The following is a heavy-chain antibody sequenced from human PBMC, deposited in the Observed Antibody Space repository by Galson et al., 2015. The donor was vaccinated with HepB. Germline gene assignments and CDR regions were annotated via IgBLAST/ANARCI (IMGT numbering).Heavy chain of an antibody. D-gene: IGHD1-26*01. J-gene: IGHJ6*02. Sequence: CAISGDSVSSNSAAWNWIRQSPSRGLEWLGRTYYRSKWYNDYAVSVKSRITINPDTSKNSLYLQMNSLRAEDTAVYYCAREGLWEPEPPYYYYGMDVWGQGTTVTVSS. V-gene: IGHV6-1*01. CDR1: GDSVSSNSAA. CDR2: TYYRSKWYN. CDR3: AREGLWEPEPPYYYYGMDV.